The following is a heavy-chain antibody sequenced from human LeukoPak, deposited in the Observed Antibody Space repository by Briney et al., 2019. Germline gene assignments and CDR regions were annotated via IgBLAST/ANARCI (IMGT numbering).Heavy chain of an antibody. CDR1: GYSFTDYY. J-gene: IGHJ5*02. D-gene: IGHD2-21*01. CDR3: ARADRLHGGPYLIGP. CDR2: INPNSGGT. V-gene: IGHV1-2*02. Sequence: GSVKVSCKTSGYSFTDYYMHWVRQAPGQGLEWMGWINPNSGGTNSAQKFQGRVTMTRDTSITTVYMEVSWLTSDDTAVYYCARADRLHGGPYLIGPWGQGTLVTVSS.